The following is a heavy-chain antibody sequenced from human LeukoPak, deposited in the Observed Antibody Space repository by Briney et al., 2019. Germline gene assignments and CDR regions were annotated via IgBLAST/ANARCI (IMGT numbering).Heavy chain of an antibody. J-gene: IGHJ4*02. CDR1: GFTFSSYA. CDR3: AKDQIVVVPAALDY. D-gene: IGHD2-2*01. CDR2: ISGSGGST. V-gene: IGHV3-23*01. Sequence: PGASLRLSCAASGFTFSSYAMSWVRQAPGKGLEWVSAISGSGGSTYYADSVKGRFTISRDNSKNTLYLQMSSLRAEDTAVYYCAKDQIVVVPAALDYWGQGTLVTVSS.